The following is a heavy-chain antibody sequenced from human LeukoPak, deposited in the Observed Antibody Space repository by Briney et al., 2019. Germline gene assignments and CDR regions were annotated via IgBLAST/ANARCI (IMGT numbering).Heavy chain of an antibody. CDR2: IKQDGSEE. D-gene: IGHD3-16*01. Sequence: SGGSLRLSCEASGFTFNNYGMSGLRQTPGRGLEWVANIKQDGSEEYYLDSVKGRSSVSRDNGKDSLYLQMNSLRAEDTAIYYRARQGDDYWGHGTLVTVSS. J-gene: IGHJ4*01. CDR1: GFTFNNYG. CDR3: ARQGDDY. V-gene: IGHV3-7*01.